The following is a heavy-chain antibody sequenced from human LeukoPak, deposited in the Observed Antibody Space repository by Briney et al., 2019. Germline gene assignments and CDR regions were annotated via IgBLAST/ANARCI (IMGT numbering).Heavy chain of an antibody. V-gene: IGHV3-7*01. D-gene: IGHD1-14*01. Sequence: PGGSLRLSCEASGFTFTSHWMSWVRQVPGKGLEWVAKINEDGREKYYVDSVKGRFTISRDNAKNSLSLQMNSLRAEDTAVYYCARVPRGAGYYYYMDVWGKGTTVTVSS. J-gene: IGHJ6*03. CDR1: GFTFTSHW. CDR2: INEDGREK. CDR3: ARVPRGAGYYYYMDV.